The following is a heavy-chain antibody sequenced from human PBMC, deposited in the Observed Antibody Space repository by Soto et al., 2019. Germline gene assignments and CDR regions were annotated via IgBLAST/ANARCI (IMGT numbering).Heavy chain of an antibody. CDR3: ARGSRGGGSYYFDY. Sequence: QVQLQQWGAGLLKPSETLSLTCAVYGGSFSGYYWSWIRQPPGKGLEWIGEINHSGSTNYNPSLKSRVTISVDTSKNQISLKLSSVTAADTAVYYCARGSRGGGSYYFDYWGQGTLVTVSS. CDR2: INHSGST. CDR1: GGSFSGYY. J-gene: IGHJ4*02. D-gene: IGHD2-15*01. V-gene: IGHV4-34*01.